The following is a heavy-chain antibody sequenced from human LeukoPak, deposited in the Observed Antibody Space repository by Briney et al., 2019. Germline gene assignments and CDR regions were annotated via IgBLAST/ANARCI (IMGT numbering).Heavy chain of an antibody. J-gene: IGHJ3*02. CDR2: IYTSGST. D-gene: IGHD3-10*01. V-gene: IGHV4-4*07. CDR3: ARGIMVRGVSPASDI. Sequence: SETLSLTCTVSGGSISSYYWSWIRQPAGKGLEWIGRIYTSGSTNYNPSLKSRVTMSVDTSKNQFSLKLSSVTAADTAVYYCARGIMVRGVSPASDIWGQGTMVTVSS. CDR1: GGSISSYY.